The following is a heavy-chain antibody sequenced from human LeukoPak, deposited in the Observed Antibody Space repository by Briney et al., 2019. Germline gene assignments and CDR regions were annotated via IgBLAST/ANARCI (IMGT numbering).Heavy chain of an antibody. V-gene: IGHV1-8*03. CDR2: MNCYSGST. CDR3: ARSRQNARGSFDP. CDR1: GYTFTGYY. D-gene: IGHD3-16*01. Sequence: ASVKVSCKASGYTFTGYYMHWVRQAPGQGLEWMGWMNCYSGSTGYAKKFQGRVTFTRNTSISTSYMELSSLRSEDTAVYYCARSRQNARGSFDPWGQGTLVTVSS. J-gene: IGHJ5*02.